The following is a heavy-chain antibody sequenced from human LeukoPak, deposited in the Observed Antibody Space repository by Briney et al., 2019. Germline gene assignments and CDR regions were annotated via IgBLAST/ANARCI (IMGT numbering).Heavy chain of an antibody. V-gene: IGHV4-61*02. Sequence: SQTLSLTCTVSGGSISSGSYYWSWIRQPPGKGLEWIGRIYSSGGTNYNPSLKSRVTISVDTSKNQFSLKLSSVTAVDTAVYFCARERMGATWEAFDIWGQGTMVTVSS. CDR2: IYSSGGT. D-gene: IGHD1-26*01. CDR3: ARERMGATWEAFDI. J-gene: IGHJ3*02. CDR1: GGSISSGSYY.